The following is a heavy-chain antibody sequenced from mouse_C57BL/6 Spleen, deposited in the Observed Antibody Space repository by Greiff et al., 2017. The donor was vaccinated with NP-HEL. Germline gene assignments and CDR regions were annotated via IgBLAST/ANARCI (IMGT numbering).Heavy chain of an antibody. CDR1: GYSFTDYN. V-gene: IGHV1-39*01. Sequence: VQLQQSGPELVKPCASVKISCTASGYSFTDYNMNWVQQSNGKSLEWIGVINPNYGTTCYNQKFKGKATLTVDQSSSTAYMQLNSLTAEDSAVYYCARSIYYGSSYDYWGQGTTLTVSS. J-gene: IGHJ2*01. CDR2: INPNYGTT. CDR3: ARSIYYGSSYDY. D-gene: IGHD1-1*01.